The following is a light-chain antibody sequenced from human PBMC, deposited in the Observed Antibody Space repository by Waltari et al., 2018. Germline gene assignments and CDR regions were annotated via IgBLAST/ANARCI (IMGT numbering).Light chain of an antibody. Sequence: QSALTQPPSASGSPGQSVTIPCTGTSSDVGGYNYVSWYQQHPGKAPKIMIYEVSKRPPGVPDRFSGSRSGNTASLTVSGLQAEDEGDYYCSAYAGSNLGVSGRGTKLTVL. CDR3: SAYAGSNLGV. V-gene: IGLV2-8*01. J-gene: IGLJ2*01. CDR2: EVS. CDR1: SSDVGGYNY.